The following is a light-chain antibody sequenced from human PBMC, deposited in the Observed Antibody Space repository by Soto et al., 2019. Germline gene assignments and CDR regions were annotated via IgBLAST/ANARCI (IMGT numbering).Light chain of an antibody. V-gene: IGKV3-15*01. CDR3: QQYNNWPLT. CDR2: GAS. Sequence: EIVMTQSPATLSVSPGEGATLSLRASQSVSSTLAWYQPKPGKAPRLLIYGASTRSTGIPARFSGSGSGTEVTLIISSLPSEDSEVYYCQQYNNWPLTFGGGTKVDIK. CDR1: QSVSST. J-gene: IGKJ4*01.